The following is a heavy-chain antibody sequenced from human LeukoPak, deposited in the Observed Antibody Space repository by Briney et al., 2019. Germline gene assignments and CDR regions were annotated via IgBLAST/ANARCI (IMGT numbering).Heavy chain of an antibody. V-gene: IGHV3-74*01. CDR2: INSDGSST. Sequence: GGSLRLSCAASGFTFSSYWMHWVRQAPGKGLVWVSRINSDGSSTSYADSVKGRFTTSRDNAKNTLYLQMNSLRAEDTAVYYCARWNYYYDSSGYSAPAFDYWGQGTLVTVSS. CDR3: ARWNYYYDSSGYSAPAFDY. CDR1: GFTFSSYW. D-gene: IGHD3-22*01. J-gene: IGHJ4*02.